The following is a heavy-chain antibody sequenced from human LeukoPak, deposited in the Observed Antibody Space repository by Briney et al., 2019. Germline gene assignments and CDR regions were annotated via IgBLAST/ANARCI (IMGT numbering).Heavy chain of an antibody. CDR3: ARTYDSSGYFWNY. J-gene: IGHJ4*02. CDR1: GYTFTGYY. D-gene: IGHD3-22*01. V-gene: IGHV1-2*02. Sequence: ASVKVSCKASGYTFTGYYMHWVRQAPGQGLEWMGWINPDTGNTNYAPKFQGRVTMTRATSISTAYLELSRLTSDDTAVYFCARTYDSSGYFWNYWGQGTLVSVSS. CDR2: INPDTGNT.